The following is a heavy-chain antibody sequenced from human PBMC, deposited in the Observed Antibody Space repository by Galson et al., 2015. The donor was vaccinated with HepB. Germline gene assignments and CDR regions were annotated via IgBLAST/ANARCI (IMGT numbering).Heavy chain of an antibody. D-gene: IGHD3-3*01. Sequence: ETLSLTCAVYGGSFSGYYWSWIRQPPGKGLEWIGEINHSGSTNYNPSLKSRVTISVDTSKNQFSLKLSSVTAADTAVYYCARGVFWNLYLEMSGRFDPWGQGTLVTVSS. CDR2: INHSGST. CDR1: GGSFSGYY. CDR3: ARGVFWNLYLEMSGRFDP. V-gene: IGHV4-34*01. J-gene: IGHJ5*02.